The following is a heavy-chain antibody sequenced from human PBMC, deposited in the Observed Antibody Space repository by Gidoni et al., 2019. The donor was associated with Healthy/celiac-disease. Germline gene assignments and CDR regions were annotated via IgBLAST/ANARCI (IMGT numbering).Heavy chain of an antibody. J-gene: IGHJ3*02. CDR2: ISSSSSYI. CDR1: GFTFSSDS. V-gene: IGHV3-21*01. D-gene: IGHD2-2*01. CDR3: ALTSDAFDI. Sequence: EVQLVESGGGLVKPGGSLRLSCSASGFTFSSDSMNWGRQAPGKGLECVSSISSSSSYIYYADAGKGRFTISRDNAKNSLYLQMNSLRDEDTAVYYCALTSDAFDIWGQGTMVTVSS.